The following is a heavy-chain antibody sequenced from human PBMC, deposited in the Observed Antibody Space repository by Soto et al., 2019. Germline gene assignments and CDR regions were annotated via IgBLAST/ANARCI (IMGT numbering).Heavy chain of an antibody. V-gene: IGHV1-2*04. CDR3: ARGSPVLRFLEWFRDYYYYYGMDV. J-gene: IGHJ6*02. CDR2: INPNSGGT. Sequence: ASVNVSCKASGYTFTGYYMHWVRQAPGQGLECMGWINPNSGGTNYAQKFQGWVTMTRDTSISTAYMELSRLRSDDTAVYYCARGSPVLRFLEWFRDYYYYYGMDVWGQGTTVTVSS. CDR1: GYTFTGYY. D-gene: IGHD3-3*01.